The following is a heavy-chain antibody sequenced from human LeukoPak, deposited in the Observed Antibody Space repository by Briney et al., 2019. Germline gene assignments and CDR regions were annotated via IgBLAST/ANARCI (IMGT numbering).Heavy chain of an antibody. V-gene: IGHV3-21*01. CDR1: GFTFSSYS. CDR2: ISSSSYI. J-gene: IGHJ6*04. D-gene: IGHD5-24*01. CDR3: ARGRDGYSLLLDV. Sequence: GSLRLSCAASGFTFSSYSMNWVRQAPGKGLEWVSSISSSSYIYYADSAKGRFTISRDNAKNSLYLQMNSLRAEDTAVYYCARGRDGYSLLLDVWGKGTTVTVSS.